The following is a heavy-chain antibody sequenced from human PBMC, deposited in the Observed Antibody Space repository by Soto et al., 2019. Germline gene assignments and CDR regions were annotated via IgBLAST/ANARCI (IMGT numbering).Heavy chain of an antibody. D-gene: IGHD6-19*01. Sequence: QVQLVQSGAEVKKPGASVKVSCKASGYTFTSYGISWVRQAPGQGLEWMGWISAYNGNTNYAQKLQGRVTMTTDTSTSTAYRELRSLRSDDTAVYYCARDGRIAVAGTWFDPWGQGTLVTVSS. V-gene: IGHV1-18*01. CDR2: ISAYNGNT. CDR3: ARDGRIAVAGTWFDP. CDR1: GYTFTSYG. J-gene: IGHJ5*02.